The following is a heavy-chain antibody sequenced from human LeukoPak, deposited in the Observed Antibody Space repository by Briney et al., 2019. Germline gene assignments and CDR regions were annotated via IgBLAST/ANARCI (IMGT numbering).Heavy chain of an antibody. Sequence: SSETLSLTCTVSGGSISSSSYYWGWIRQPPGKGLEWIGEINHSGSTNYNPSLKSRVTISVDTSKNQFSLKLSSVTAADTAVYYCARGNWFDPWGQGTLVTVSS. V-gene: IGHV4-39*07. CDR3: ARGNWFDP. CDR1: GGSISSSSYY. CDR2: INHSGST. J-gene: IGHJ5*02.